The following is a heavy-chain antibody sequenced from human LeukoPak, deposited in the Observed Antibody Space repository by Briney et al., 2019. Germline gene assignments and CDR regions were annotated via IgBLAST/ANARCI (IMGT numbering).Heavy chain of an antibody. Sequence: ASVKDSCKASGGTFSSYAISWVRQAPGQGLEWMGGIIPIFGTANYAQKFQGRVTITADESTSTAYMELSSLRSEDTAVYYCARSRTVGATSWGQGTLVTVSS. CDR1: GGTFSSYA. D-gene: IGHD1-26*01. CDR2: IIPIFGTA. CDR3: ARSRTVGATS. J-gene: IGHJ5*02. V-gene: IGHV1-69*13.